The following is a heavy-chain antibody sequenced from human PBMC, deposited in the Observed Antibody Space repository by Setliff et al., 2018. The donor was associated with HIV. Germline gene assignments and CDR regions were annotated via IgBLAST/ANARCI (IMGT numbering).Heavy chain of an antibody. CDR1: GGSISSSSYY. V-gene: IGHV4-39*01. Sequence: SETLSLTCTVSGGSISSSSYYWGWIRQPPGKGLEWIGSISYGGSTHYNPSLKSRVTISVDTSKNQFSLNLSSVTAADTAMYYCARRHTVFDPWGQGTLVTVSS. J-gene: IGHJ5*02. D-gene: IGHD4-4*01. CDR2: ISYGGST. CDR3: ARRHTVFDP.